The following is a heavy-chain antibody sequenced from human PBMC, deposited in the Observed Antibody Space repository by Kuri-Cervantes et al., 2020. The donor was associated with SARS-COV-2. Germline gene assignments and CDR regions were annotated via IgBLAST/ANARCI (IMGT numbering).Heavy chain of an antibody. CDR2: IYYSGST. CDR3: VGLGHCSSSSCFRPGWFDP. V-gene: IGHV4-30-4*01. CDR1: GGSISSGDYY. D-gene: IGHD2-2*01. Sequence: SETLSLTCTVSGGSISSGDYYWSWIRQPPGKGLEWIGYIYYSGSTYYNPSLKSRVNISVDTSKNQFSLKLSTVTAADTAVYYCVGLGHCSSSSCFRPGWFDPWGQGTLVTVSS. J-gene: IGHJ5*02.